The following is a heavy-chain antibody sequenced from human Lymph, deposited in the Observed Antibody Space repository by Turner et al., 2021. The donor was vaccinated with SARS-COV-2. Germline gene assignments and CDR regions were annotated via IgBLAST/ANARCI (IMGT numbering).Heavy chain of an antibody. CDR1: GFTVSSSS. V-gene: IGHV3-21*01. CDR2: ISSSSTYI. D-gene: IGHD6-19*01. CDR3: AGQAVAGTSLGYYYYGMDV. J-gene: IGHJ6*02. Sequence: EVQLVESGGGLVKPGGSLRLSGAAPGFTVSSSSMHWVRQAPGKGLEWVSSISSSSTYIYYADSVKGRFTISRDNAKNSLYLQMNSLRAEDTAVYYCAGQAVAGTSLGYYYYGMDVWGQGTTVTVSS.